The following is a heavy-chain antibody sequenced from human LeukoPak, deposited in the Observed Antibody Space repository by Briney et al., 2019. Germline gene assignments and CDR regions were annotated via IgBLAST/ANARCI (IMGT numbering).Heavy chain of an antibody. CDR1: GGSFSGYY. CDR2: INHSGST. Sequence: PSETLSLTCAVYGGSFSGYYWSWIRQPPGKGLEWIGEINHSGSTNYNPSLKSRVTISVDTSKNQFSLKLSSVTAADTAVYYCARPTYYYGDYDYWGQGTPVTVSS. CDR3: ARPTYYYGDYDY. J-gene: IGHJ4*02. V-gene: IGHV4-34*01. D-gene: IGHD4-17*01.